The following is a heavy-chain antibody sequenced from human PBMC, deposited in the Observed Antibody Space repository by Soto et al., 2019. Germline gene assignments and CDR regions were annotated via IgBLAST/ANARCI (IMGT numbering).Heavy chain of an antibody. J-gene: IGHJ4*02. CDR1: GGSISSGGYY. CDR3: ARRPLGSSWYDY. V-gene: IGHV4-61*08. CDR2: IYYSGST. D-gene: IGHD6-13*01. Sequence: SETLSLTCTVSGGSISSGGYYWSWIRQPPGKGLEWIGYIYYSGSTDYNPSLKTRVTLSVDTSKNQFSLKLTSVTAADTAVYYCARRPLGSSWYDYWGQGTLVTVSS.